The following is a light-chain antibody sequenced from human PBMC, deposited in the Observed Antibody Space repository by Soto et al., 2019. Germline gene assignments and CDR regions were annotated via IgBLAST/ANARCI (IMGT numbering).Light chain of an antibody. Sequence: EIVMTQSPATLSVSPGERATLSCRASQSVSSNLAWYQQKPGQAPRLLIYGASTRATGIPARFSGSGSGTEFTLTISNLQSEDFAVYYCQQYNNWPVTFGQGTKVDI. CDR1: QSVSSN. J-gene: IGKJ1*01. CDR2: GAS. CDR3: QQYNNWPVT. V-gene: IGKV3-15*01.